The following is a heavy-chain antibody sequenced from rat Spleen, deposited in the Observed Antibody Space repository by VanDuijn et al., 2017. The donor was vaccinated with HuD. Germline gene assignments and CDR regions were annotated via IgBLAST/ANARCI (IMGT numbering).Heavy chain of an antibody. CDR1: GFTFSNFL. CDR2: INTSGCTT. Sequence: EVQLVESEGGLVQPGRSMKLTCAASGFTFSNFLMAWVRQAPTKGVEWVATINTSGCTTYYPDSVKDRFTISRDNAQRALYLHMNSLRSEDTATYYCGRHAYYDGYYHWYFDLWGQGVMVTVSS. CDR3: GRHAYYDGYYHWYFDL. J-gene: IGHJ2*01. V-gene: IGHV5-46*01. D-gene: IGHD1-12*03.